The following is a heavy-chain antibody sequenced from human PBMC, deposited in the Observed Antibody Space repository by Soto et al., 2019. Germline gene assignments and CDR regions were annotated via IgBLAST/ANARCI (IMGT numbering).Heavy chain of an antibody. CDR3: AREGVTTSGQPPYYYYYYMDV. J-gene: IGHJ6*03. V-gene: IGHV3-7*01. D-gene: IGHD4-4*01. CDR2: IKQDGSEK. Sequence: GGSLRLSCAASGFTFSSYWMSWVRQAPGKGLEWVANIKQDGSEKYYVDSVKGRFTISRDNAKNSLYLQMNSLRAEDTAVYYCAREGVTTSGQPPYYYYYYMDVWGKGTTVTVSS. CDR1: GFTFSSYW.